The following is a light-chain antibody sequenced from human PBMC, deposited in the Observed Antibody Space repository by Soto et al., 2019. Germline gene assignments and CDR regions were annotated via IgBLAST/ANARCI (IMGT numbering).Light chain of an antibody. CDR1: SSNIGSTYD. Sequence: QSVLTQPPSVSGAPGQRVTISCTGSSSNIGSTYDVQWYQQLPGTAPKLLIHGNTNRPSGVPDRFSGSKSGTSASLAITGLQADDEADYYCQSYDDSLSVNKVFGTGTKVAVL. CDR3: QSYDDSLSVNKV. J-gene: IGLJ1*01. CDR2: GNT. V-gene: IGLV1-40*01.